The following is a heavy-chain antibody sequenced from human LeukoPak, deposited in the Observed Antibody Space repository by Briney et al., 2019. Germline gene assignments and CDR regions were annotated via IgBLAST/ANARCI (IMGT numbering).Heavy chain of an antibody. V-gene: IGHV4-59*01. CDR2: IYHSGST. D-gene: IGHD3-22*01. CDR1: GGSISSYY. Sequence: SETLSLTCTVSGGSISSYYWSWIRQPPGKGLEWIGYIYHSGSTNYNPSLKSRVTISVDTSKNQFSLKLSSVTAADTAVYYCARFNTYYYDSSGYNNWFDPWGQGTLVTVSS. CDR3: ARFNTYYYDSSGYNNWFDP. J-gene: IGHJ5*02.